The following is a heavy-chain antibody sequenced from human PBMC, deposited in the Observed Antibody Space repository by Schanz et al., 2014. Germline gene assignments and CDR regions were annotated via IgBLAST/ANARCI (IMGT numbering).Heavy chain of an antibody. CDR2: IYTSGST. J-gene: IGHJ4*02. CDR1: GGSIRSGGYS. CDR3: ARYTGAYFDY. Sequence: QVQLQESGPGLVKPSQTLSLTCAVSGGSIRSGGYSWSWIRQPAGKGLEWIGRIYTSGSTNYNPSLKSRVTMSVDTSKTQFSLRLSSGTAADTAVYSCARYTGAYFDYWGQGTLVTVSS. V-gene: IGHV4-61*02. D-gene: IGHD1-26*01.